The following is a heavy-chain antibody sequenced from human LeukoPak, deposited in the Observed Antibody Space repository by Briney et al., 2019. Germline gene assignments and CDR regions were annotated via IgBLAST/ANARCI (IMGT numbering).Heavy chain of an antibody. J-gene: IGHJ4*02. CDR1: GGTFSSYA. D-gene: IGHD6-19*01. CDR2: IIPIFGTA. V-gene: IGHV1-69*13. Sequence: ASVKVSCTASGGTFSSYAISWVRQAPGQGLEWMGGIIPIFGTANYAQKCQGRVTITADESTSTAYMELSSLRSEDTAVYYCARARSSGWYILDYWGQGTLVTVSS. CDR3: ARARSSGWYILDY.